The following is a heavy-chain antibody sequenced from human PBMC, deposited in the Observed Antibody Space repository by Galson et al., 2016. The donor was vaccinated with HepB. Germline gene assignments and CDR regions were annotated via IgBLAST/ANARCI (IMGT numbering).Heavy chain of an antibody. Sequence: SLRLSCAASGFTFSSYAMSWVRQAPGKGLEWVSEVSGSADSTYYADSVKGRFTISRDNAKSALYLQMNSLRAGDTALYYCAKDYDFLTGYFSDLGHWGQGTLVTVSS. CDR2: VSGSADST. J-gene: IGHJ4*02. D-gene: IGHD3-9*01. CDR1: GFTFSSYA. V-gene: IGHV3-23*01. CDR3: AKDYDFLTGYFSDLGH.